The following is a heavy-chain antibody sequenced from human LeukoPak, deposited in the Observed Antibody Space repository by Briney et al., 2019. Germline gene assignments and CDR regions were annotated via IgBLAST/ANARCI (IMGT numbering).Heavy chain of an antibody. J-gene: IGHJ4*02. CDR3: ARVRYRLAETYIDY. CDR1: GYTFTSYG. V-gene: IGHV1-2*02. D-gene: IGHD3-16*01. CDR2: INPNSGDT. Sequence: GASVKVSCKASGYTFTSYGISWGRQAPGQGLEWMGWINPNSGDTNYAQKFQGRVTMTRDTSISTAYMELSRLRSDDTAVYYCARVRYRLAETYIDYWGQGTLVTVSS.